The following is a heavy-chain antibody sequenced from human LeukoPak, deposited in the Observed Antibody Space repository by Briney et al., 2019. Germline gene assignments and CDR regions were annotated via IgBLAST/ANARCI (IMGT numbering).Heavy chain of an antibody. D-gene: IGHD3-3*01. J-gene: IGHJ6*02. CDR1: GGSISSYY. V-gene: IGHV4-59*01. Sequence: SETLSLTCTVSGGSISSYYWIWIRQPPGKGLEWIGYIYYSGSTNYNPSLKSRVTISVDTSKNQFSLKLSSVTAADTAVYYCARVAMEWKKYYYYGMDVWGQGTTVTVSS. CDR2: IYYSGST. CDR3: ARVAMEWKKYYYYGMDV.